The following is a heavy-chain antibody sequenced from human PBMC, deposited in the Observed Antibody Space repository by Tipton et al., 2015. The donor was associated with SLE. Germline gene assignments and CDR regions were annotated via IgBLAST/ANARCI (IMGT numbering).Heavy chain of an antibody. CDR3: ARGPERTSSSWYNWFDP. CDR1: GFTFSSYG. CDR2: IWYDGSNK. J-gene: IGHJ5*02. V-gene: IGHV3-33*08. Sequence: SLRLSCAASGFTFSSYGMHWVRQAPGKGLEWVAVIWYDGSNKYYADSVKGRFTISRDNSKNTLYLQMNSLRVEDTAVYHCARGPERTSSSWYNWFDPWGQGTLVTVSS. D-gene: IGHD6-19*01.